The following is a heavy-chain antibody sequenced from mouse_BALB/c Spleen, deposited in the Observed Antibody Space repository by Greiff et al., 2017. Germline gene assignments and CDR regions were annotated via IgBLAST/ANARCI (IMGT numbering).Heavy chain of an antibody. CDR2: ISYSGST. J-gene: IGHJ2*01. V-gene: IGHV3-2*02. Sequence: EVKVEESGPGLVKPSQSLSLTCTVTGYSITSDYAWNWIRQFPGNKLEWMGYISYSGSTSYNPSLKSRISITRDTSKNQFFLQLNSVTTEDTATYYCARSYYGNYVSFDYWGQGTTLTVSS. CDR3: ARSYYGNYVSFDY. D-gene: IGHD2-10*01. CDR1: GYSITSDYA.